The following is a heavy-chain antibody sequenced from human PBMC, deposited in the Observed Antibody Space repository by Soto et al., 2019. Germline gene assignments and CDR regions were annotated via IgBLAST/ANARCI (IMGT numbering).Heavy chain of an antibody. D-gene: IGHD3-10*01. Sequence: GPLRLSAAACEFTLGSTGMSWVGQAPWEGLEWVSTSDGSGGITYYADPVKCRFTISRDNSSNTVYLQMNRLRGDDTALYYCVKNSGWFNTWGQGALVSASS. CDR3: VKNSGWFNT. V-gene: IGHV3-23*01. CDR2: SDGSGGIT. CDR1: EFTLGSTG. J-gene: IGHJ5*02.